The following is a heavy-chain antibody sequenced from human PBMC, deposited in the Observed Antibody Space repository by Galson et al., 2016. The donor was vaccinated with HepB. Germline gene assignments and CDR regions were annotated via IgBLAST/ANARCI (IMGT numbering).Heavy chain of an antibody. V-gene: IGHV3-21*01. CDR1: GFTFSDYS. J-gene: IGHJ4*02. CDR3: ATGRLGGSVSSDY. D-gene: IGHD3-10*01. CDR2: ITSSSNYI. Sequence: SLRLSCAASGFTFSDYSMNWVRQAPGKGLEWVSLITSSSNYIYYADSLNGRFTISRDNAKNSLHLEMNSLEVEDTGVYYCATGRLGGSVSSDYWGQGTLVTVSA.